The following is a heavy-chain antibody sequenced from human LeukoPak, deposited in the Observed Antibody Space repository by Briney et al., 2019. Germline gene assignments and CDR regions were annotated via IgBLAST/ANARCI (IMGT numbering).Heavy chain of an antibody. CDR3: AKVAYSSGWYGDY. V-gene: IGHV3-30*18. D-gene: IGHD6-19*01. CDR1: GFTFSSYG. CDR2: ISYDGSNK. J-gene: IGHJ4*02. Sequence: GRSLRLSCAASGFTFSSYGMHWVRQAPGKGLEWVAVISYDGSNKYYADSVKGRFTISRDNSKNTLYLQMNSLRAEDTAVYYCAKVAYSSGWYGDYWGQGTLVTVSS.